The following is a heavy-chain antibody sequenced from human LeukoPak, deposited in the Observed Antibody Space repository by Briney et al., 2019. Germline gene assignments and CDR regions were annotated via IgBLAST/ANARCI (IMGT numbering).Heavy chain of an antibody. CDR3: AKGNGYSSSWYGWYFDL. CDR1: GFTFDDYA. V-gene: IGHV3-43*02. Sequence: PGGSLRLSCATSGFTFDDYAMRWVRQAPGRGLEWFSLISGDGGSTYYADSVKGRFTISRDNSKNSLYLQMNSLRTEDTALYYCAKGNGYSSSWYGWYFDLWGRGTLVTVSS. D-gene: IGHD6-13*01. CDR2: ISGDGGST. J-gene: IGHJ2*01.